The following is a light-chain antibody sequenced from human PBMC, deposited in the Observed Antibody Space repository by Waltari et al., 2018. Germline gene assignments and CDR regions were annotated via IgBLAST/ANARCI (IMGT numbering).Light chain of an antibody. Sequence: EIVLTQSPGTLSLSPGERATLSCRASQTVRTTYLAWYQQKPGQAPTLLIDGASSRATGIPDTFSGSGSGTDFALTISSLEPEDFAVYYCQQYDISPRTFGGGTKVEIK. CDR2: GAS. V-gene: IGKV3-20*01. J-gene: IGKJ4*01. CDR3: QQYDISPRT. CDR1: QTVRTTY.